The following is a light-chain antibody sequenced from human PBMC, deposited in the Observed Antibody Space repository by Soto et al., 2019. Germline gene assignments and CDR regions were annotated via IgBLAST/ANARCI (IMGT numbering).Light chain of an antibody. CDR2: DAS. Sequence: EIVLTQSPGTLSLSPGERATLSCRASQSVSSSYLAWYQQKPGQAPRLLIYDASSRATGIPDRFSGSGSGTGFTLTISRLEPEDFAVYYCQQYGSSPWYTFGQGTKLEIK. V-gene: IGKV3-20*01. CDR3: QQYGSSPWYT. CDR1: QSVSSSY. J-gene: IGKJ2*01.